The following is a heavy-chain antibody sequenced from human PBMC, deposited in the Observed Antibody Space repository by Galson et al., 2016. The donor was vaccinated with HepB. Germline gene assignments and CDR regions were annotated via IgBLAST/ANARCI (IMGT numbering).Heavy chain of an antibody. V-gene: IGHV3-33*01. J-gene: IGHJ4*02. Sequence: SLRLSCAASGFTFSSYGMHWVRQAPGKGLEWVAFIWYDGSNKYYADSVKGRFTISRDNSKNTLYLQMNSLRAEDTAVYYCARDAHSGSPDYWGQGTLVTVSS. CDR1: GFTFSSYG. D-gene: IGHD3-10*01. CDR3: ARDAHSGSPDY. CDR2: IWYDGSNK.